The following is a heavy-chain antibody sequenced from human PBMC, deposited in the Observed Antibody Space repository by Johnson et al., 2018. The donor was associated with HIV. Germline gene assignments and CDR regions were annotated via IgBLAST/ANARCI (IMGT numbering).Heavy chain of an antibody. CDR3: AKEGLI. V-gene: IGHV3-9*01. J-gene: IGHJ3*02. Sequence: ELQLVESGGALVQPGRSLRLSCAASGFTFDDYAMHWVRQAPGKGLEWVSGISWNSGSLGYADYVKGRFIISRDNSKNTLHLQMNSLRTEDTAVYYCAKEGLIWGQGTMVTVSS. D-gene: IGHD3/OR15-3a*01. CDR1: GFTFDDYA. CDR2: ISWNSGSL.